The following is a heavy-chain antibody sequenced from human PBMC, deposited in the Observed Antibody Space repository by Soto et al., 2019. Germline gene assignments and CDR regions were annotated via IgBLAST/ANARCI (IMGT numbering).Heavy chain of an antibody. D-gene: IGHD1-1*01. V-gene: IGHV1-2*04. CDR3: AREVETTGTIYYYYYGMDV. CDR2: INPNSGGT. J-gene: IGHJ6*02. Sequence: ASVKVSCKASGYTFTGYYMHWVRQAPGQGPEWMGWINPNSGGTNYAQKFQGWVTMTRDTSISTAYMELSRLRSDDTAVYYCAREVETTGTIYYYYYGMDVWGQGTTLPVSS. CDR1: GYTFTGYY.